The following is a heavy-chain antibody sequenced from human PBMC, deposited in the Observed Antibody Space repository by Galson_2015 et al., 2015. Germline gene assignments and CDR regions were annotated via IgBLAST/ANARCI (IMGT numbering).Heavy chain of an antibody. CDR3: AKDDFDY. J-gene: IGHJ4*02. Sequence: SLRLSCAASGFTFSSYGMHWVRQAPGKGLEWVAVISYDGSNKYYADSVKGRFTISRDNSKNTLYLQMNSLRAEDTAVYYCAKDDFDYWGQGTLVTVSS. V-gene: IGHV3-30*18. CDR1: GFTFSSYG. CDR2: ISYDGSNK.